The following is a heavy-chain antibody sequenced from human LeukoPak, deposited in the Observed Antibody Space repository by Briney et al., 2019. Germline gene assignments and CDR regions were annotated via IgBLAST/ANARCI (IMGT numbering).Heavy chain of an antibody. J-gene: IGHJ4*02. CDR3: ARDPENWNDDPHFDY. CDR1: GYTFTSYG. D-gene: IGHD1-1*01. V-gene: IGHV1-18*01. CDR2: ISAYNGNT. Sequence: ASVKVSCKASGYTFTSYGISWVRQAPGQGLEWMGWISAYNGNTNYAQKLQGRVTMTTDTSTSTAYMELRSLRSDDTALYYCARDPENWNDDPHFDYWGQGTLVTVSS.